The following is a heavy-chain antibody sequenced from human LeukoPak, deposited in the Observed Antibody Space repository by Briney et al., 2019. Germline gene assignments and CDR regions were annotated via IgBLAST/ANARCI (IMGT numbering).Heavy chain of an antibody. CDR3: ARDKHLTTVTTVDY. J-gene: IGHJ4*02. Sequence: GASVKVSCKASGYTFTTYGISWVRQAPGRGLEWMGWISAYNGNTNYAQKLQGRVTMTTDTSTTTAYMELRSLRSDDTAVYYCARDKHLTTVTTVDYWGQGTLVTVSS. CDR1: GYTFTTYG. V-gene: IGHV1-18*01. CDR2: ISAYNGNT. D-gene: IGHD4-17*01.